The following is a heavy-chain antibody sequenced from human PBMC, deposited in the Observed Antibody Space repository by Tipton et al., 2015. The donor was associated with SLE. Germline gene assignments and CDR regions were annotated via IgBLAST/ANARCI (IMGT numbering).Heavy chain of an antibody. CDR3: ARIVAAAGTRYFDY. CDR1: GGSISSSSYY. CDR2: IYYSGST. D-gene: IGHD6-13*01. J-gene: IGHJ4*02. Sequence: TLSLTCAVYGGSISSSSYYWGWIRQPPGKGLEWIGSIYYSGSTYYNPSLKSRVTISVDTSKNQFSLKLSSVTAADTAVYYCARIVAAAGTRYFDYWGQGTLVTVSS. V-gene: IGHV4-39*07.